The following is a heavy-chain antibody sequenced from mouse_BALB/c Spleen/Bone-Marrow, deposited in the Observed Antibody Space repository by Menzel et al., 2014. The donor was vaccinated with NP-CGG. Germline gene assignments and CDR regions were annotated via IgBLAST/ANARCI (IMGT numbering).Heavy chain of an antibody. Sequence: QVQLKESGAELVKPGASVKLSCKASGYTFTSYWMHWVMQRPGQGLEWIGEINPSNGRTNYNEKFKSKATLTVDKSSSTAYMQLSSLTSEDSAVYYCARGDGFAWFAYWGQGTPVTVSA. CDR1: GYTFTSYW. D-gene: IGHD3-3*01. V-gene: IGHV1S81*02. CDR3: ARGDGFAWFAY. J-gene: IGHJ3*01. CDR2: INPSNGRT.